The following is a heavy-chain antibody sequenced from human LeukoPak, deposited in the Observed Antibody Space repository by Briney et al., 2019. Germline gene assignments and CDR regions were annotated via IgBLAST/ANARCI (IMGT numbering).Heavy chain of an antibody. V-gene: IGHV3-53*04. J-gene: IGHJ4*02. CDR3: AGGMTNPFDY. CDR1: GFTVSTNY. CDR2: IYSGGST. Sequence: GGSLRLSCAASGFTVSTNYMSWVRQAPGEGLEWVSVIYSGGSTYYADSVKGRFTISRHNSENTLYLQMNSLRAEDTAVYYCAGGMTNPFDYWGQGTLVTVSS. D-gene: IGHD4-11*01.